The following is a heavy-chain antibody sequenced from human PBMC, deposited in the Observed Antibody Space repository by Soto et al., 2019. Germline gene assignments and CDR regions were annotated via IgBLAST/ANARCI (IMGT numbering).Heavy chain of an antibody. V-gene: IGHV4-39*01. D-gene: IGHD3-16*01. J-gene: IGHJ3*02. CDR1: GGSISSSNYY. CDR3: ASPTLGAFDI. Sequence: PSETLSLTCAVSGGSISSSNYYWGWIRQPPGKGLEWIGSIYYSGSTSYNSSLKSRVTISVDTSKNQFSLRLGSVTAADTAVYYCASPTLGAFDIWGQGTMVTVSS. CDR2: IYYSGST.